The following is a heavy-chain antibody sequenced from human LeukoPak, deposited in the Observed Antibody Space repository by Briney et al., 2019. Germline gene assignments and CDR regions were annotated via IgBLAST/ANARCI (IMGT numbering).Heavy chain of an antibody. V-gene: IGHV3-30*02. J-gene: IGHJ2*01. D-gene: IGHD3-10*01. Sequence: GGSLRLSCAASGFTFSSYGMHWVRQAPGKGLEWVAFIRYDGSNKYYADSVKGRFTISRDNAKNSLYLQMNSLRAEDTAVYYCARGPGSYNWYIDLWGRGTLVTVSS. CDR1: GFTFSSYG. CDR2: IRYDGSNK. CDR3: ARGPGSYNWYIDL.